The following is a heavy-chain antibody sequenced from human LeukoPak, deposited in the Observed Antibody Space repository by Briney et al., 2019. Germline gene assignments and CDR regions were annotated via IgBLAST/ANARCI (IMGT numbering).Heavy chain of an antibody. CDR3: ARELLWFGESFNLNWFDP. J-gene: IGHJ5*02. CDR1: GYTFTGYY. CDR2: INPNSGGT. V-gene: IGHV1-2*02. Sequence: ASVKVSCKASGYTFTGYYMHWVRQAPGQGLEWMGWINPNSGGTNYAQKFQGRVTMTRDTSISTAYMELSRLRSDDTAVYYCARELLWFGESFNLNWFDPWGQGTLVTVSS. D-gene: IGHD3-10*01.